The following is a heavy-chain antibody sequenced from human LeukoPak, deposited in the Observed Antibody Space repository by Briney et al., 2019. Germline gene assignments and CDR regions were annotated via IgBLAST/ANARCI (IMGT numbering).Heavy chain of an antibody. Sequence: PGGSLRLSCAASGFIFSSYGMHWVRQAPGKGLEWVAFIQYDGSNKYYADSVKGRFTISRDNSKNTLYLQMNSLRAEDTAVFYCAKDRSGSYSQGLDYWGQGTLVTVSS. CDR3: AKDRSGSYSQGLDY. J-gene: IGHJ4*02. V-gene: IGHV3-30*02. CDR1: GFIFSSYG. CDR2: IQYDGSNK. D-gene: IGHD1-26*01.